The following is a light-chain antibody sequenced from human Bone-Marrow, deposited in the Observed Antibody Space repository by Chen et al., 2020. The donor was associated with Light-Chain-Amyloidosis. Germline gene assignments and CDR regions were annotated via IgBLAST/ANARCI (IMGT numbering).Light chain of an antibody. CDR2: DAS. Sequence: EIVLTHYPATLSLSRGERATLSCRASQTVAGYLAWYQQKPGQVPRLLIYDASIRGTGIPARFSGSGSGTDFTLSISSLEPEDFAVDYCQRRSNWALTFGGGTKVEIK. CDR1: QTVAGY. CDR3: QRRSNWALT. V-gene: IGKV3-11*01. J-gene: IGKJ4*01.